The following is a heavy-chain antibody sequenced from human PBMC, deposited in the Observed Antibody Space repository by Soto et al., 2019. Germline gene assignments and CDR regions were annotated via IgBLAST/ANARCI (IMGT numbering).Heavy chain of an antibody. CDR1: GFTFSSYA. J-gene: IGHJ4*02. CDR2: ISGGGGTT. D-gene: IGHD3-3*01. CDR3: AKRISGPPGYFDN. Sequence: HPGGSLRLSCAASGFTFSSYAMSWVRQAPGKGLEWVSAISGGGGTTYDADSVKGRFSISRDNSKNKLYLQMNSLRAEDTAFYSCAKRISGPPGYFDNWGQGTLVTVSS. V-gene: IGHV3-23*01.